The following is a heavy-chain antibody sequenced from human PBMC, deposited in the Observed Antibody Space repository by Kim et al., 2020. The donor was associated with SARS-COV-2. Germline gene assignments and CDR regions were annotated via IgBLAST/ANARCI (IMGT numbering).Heavy chain of an antibody. Sequence: SETLSLTCAVSGDSISSDNWWSWVRQPPGKWLEWIGEIHRSGSTNYNPSLKSRVTILVDKSKNQFSLKLSSVTAADTAVYYCAKRDYYDSRGYFDYWGQGTLVTVSS. J-gene: IGHJ4*02. V-gene: IGHV4-4*02. CDR2: IHRSGST. CDR1: GDSISSDNW. D-gene: IGHD3-22*01. CDR3: AKRDYYDSRGYFDY.